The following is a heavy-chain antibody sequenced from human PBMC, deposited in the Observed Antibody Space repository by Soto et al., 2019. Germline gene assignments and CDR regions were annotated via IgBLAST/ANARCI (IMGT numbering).Heavy chain of an antibody. D-gene: IGHD1-1*01. J-gene: IGHJ1*01. Sequence: PGGSLRLSCAASGFMFSNHGMHWVRQAPGKGLEWVAVIWSDGKNRYYAEYVKGRFTISRDNYKNTVDLEMNRLRAEERGGYESVSGDPWNDAASAYWGQGSLVTVSS. CDR3: VSGDPWNDAASAY. CDR2: IWSDGKNR. V-gene: IGHV3-33*01. CDR1: GFMFSNHG.